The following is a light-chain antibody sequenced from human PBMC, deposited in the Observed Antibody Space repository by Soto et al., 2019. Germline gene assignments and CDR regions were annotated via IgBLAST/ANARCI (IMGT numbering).Light chain of an antibody. J-gene: IGLJ1*01. CDR2: VNS. CDR1: SSNIGAGSD. V-gene: IGLV1-40*01. Sequence: QSVLTQPPSVSGAPGQRVTISCTWSSSNIGAGSDIHWYQQLPGTAPRLLIYVNSNRPSGVPDRFSGSKSGTSASLAITGLRAEDEADYYCCSYAGSYTFVFGTGTKLTVL. CDR3: CSYAGSYTFV.